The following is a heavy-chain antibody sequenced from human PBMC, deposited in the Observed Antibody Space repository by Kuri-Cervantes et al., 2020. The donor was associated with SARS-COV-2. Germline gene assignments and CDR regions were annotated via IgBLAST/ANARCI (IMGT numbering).Heavy chain of an antibody. V-gene: IGHV4-59*12. Sequence: SETLSLTCTVSGGSISSYYWSWIRQPPGKGLEWIGYIYYSGSTNYNPSLKSRVTISVDTSKNQFSLKLSSVTAADTAVYYCAKDDSYVWGSYRPPDVWGQGTTVTVSS. CDR3: AKDDSYVWGSYRPPDV. D-gene: IGHD3-16*02. CDR2: IYYSGST. CDR1: GGSISSYY. J-gene: IGHJ6*02.